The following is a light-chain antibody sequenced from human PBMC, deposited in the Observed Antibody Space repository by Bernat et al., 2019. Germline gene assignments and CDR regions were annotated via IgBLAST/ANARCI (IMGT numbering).Light chain of an antibody. V-gene: IGKV2-30*01. CDR2: KVS. CDR3: MEGTNWPPAYT. Sequence: DVVLTQSPLFLPVTLGQPASISCTSSRSLVFNDGNIFLHWFQQRPGQPPRRLMYKVSNRYSGVPDRFSGSVSGTEFTLKIRRVEAGDVGTNFCMEGTNWPPAYTLGQGTTMEI. CDR1: RSLVFNDGNIF. J-gene: IGKJ2*01.